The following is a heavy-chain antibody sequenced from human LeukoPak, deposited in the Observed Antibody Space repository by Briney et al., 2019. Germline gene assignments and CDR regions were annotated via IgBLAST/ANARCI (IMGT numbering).Heavy chain of an antibody. V-gene: IGHV4-30-4*01. J-gene: IGHJ4*02. D-gene: IGHD3-22*01. CDR2: IYYSGST. CDR3: ASSQGVVRPILGEAAFDY. Sequence: SETLSLTCTVSGGSISSGDYYWSWIRQPPGKGLEWIGYIYYSGSTYYNPSLKSRVTISVDTSKNQFSLKLSSVTAADTAVYYCASSQGVVRPILGEAAFDYWGQGTLVTVSS. CDR1: GGSISSGDYY.